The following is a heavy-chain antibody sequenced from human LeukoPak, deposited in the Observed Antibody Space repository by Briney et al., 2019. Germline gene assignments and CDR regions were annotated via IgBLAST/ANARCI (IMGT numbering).Heavy chain of an antibody. D-gene: IGHD6-19*01. J-gene: IGHJ4*02. CDR2: ISAYNGNT. V-gene: IGHV1-18*01. Sequence: ASVKVSCKASGYTFTSYGISWVRQAPGQGLEWMGWISAYNGNTNYAQKLQGRVTMTTDTSTSTAYMELRSLRSDDTAVYYCARDSRPGYSSDLGGYWGQGTLVTVSS. CDR1: GYTFTSYG. CDR3: ARDSRPGYSSDLGGY.